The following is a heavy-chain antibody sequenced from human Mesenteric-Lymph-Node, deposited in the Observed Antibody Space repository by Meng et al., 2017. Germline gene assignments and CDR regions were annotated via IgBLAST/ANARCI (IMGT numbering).Heavy chain of an antibody. D-gene: IGHD3-10*01. CDR2: ISAYNGNT. CDR3: ARESDAVVLWFGDIAKSIRSYDYYGMDV. CDR1: GYTFTSYG. Sequence: ASVKVSCKASGYTFTSYGISWVRQAPGQGLEWMGWISAYNGNTNYAQKLQGRVTMTTDTSTSTAYMELRSLRSDDTAVYYCARESDAVVLWFGDIAKSIRSYDYYGMDVWGQGTTVTVSS. J-gene: IGHJ6*02. V-gene: IGHV1-18*01.